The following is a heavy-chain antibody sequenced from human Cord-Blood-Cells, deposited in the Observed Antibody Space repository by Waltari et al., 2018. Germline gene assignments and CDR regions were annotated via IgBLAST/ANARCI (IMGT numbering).Heavy chain of an antibody. J-gene: IGHJ4*02. V-gene: IGHV4-34*01. CDR3: ARAYYDILTGYYYFDY. Sequence: QVQLQQWGAGLLKPSETLSLTCAVYGGSFSGYYWSWLRQPPGKGLEWIGEINHSGSTNYNPSLKSRVTRSVDTSKNQFSLKLSSVTAADTAVYYCARAYYDILTGYYYFDYWGQGTLVTVSS. CDR1: GGSFSGYY. CDR2: INHSGST. D-gene: IGHD3-9*01.